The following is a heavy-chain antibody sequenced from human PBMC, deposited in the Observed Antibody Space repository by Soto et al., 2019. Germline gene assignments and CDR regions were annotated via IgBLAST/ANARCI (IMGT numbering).Heavy chain of an antibody. V-gene: IGHV1-3*01. CDR3: ARETEGDAFDI. CDR1: GYTFTSYA. J-gene: IGHJ3*02. CDR2: INAGNGNT. Sequence: ASVKVSCKASGYTFTSYAMHWVRQAPGQRLEWMGWINAGNGNTKYSQKFQGRVTITRDTSASTAYMELSSLRFEDTAVYYCARETEGDAFDIWGQGTMVTVSS.